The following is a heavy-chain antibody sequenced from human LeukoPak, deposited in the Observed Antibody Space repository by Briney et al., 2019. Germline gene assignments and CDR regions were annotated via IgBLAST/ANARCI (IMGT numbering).Heavy chain of an antibody. D-gene: IGHD1-14*01. V-gene: IGHV3-33*01. Sequence: GGSLRLSCAASGFTFSTYGMHWVRQAPGKGLEWVVVIWYDGSKTYYGDSVKGRFTISRDNSESTLYLQMNSLRVEDTAVYYCAREPEYFDYWGQGALVTVSS. J-gene: IGHJ4*02. CDR2: IWYDGSKT. CDR3: AREPEYFDY. CDR1: GFTFSTYG.